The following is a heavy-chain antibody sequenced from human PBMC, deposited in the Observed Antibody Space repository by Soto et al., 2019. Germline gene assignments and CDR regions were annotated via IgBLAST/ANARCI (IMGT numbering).Heavy chain of an antibody. CDR3: AHRVLRTVFGLVTTTAIYFDF. J-gene: IGHJ4*02. V-gene: IGHV2-5*01. CDR2: IYWYDDK. CDR1: GFSLTTSGVG. D-gene: IGHD3-3*01. Sequence: QITLKESGPTVVKPTETLTLTCTFSGFSLTTSGVGVGWVCQSPGRAPEWLALIYWYDDKRYSTSLKSRLTITKDTSKNQVVLTVANVDPADTATYYCAHRVLRTVFGLVTTTAIYFDFWGQGTTVVVSS.